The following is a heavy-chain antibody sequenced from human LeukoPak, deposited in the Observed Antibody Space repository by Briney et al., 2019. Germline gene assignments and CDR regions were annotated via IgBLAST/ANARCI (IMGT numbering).Heavy chain of an antibody. V-gene: IGHV1-2*02. CDR1: GYTFTAYY. J-gene: IGHJ3*02. CDR2: INPNSGDT. CDR3: ARGPTLGLDI. Sequence: ASAKVPCRASGYTFTAYYIHWVRQAPGQGLEWMGWINPNSGDTTLPQRFQGRVTMTRDTSIITAYMELSSLTSDDTGMYYCARGPTLGLDIWGQGTMVTVSS.